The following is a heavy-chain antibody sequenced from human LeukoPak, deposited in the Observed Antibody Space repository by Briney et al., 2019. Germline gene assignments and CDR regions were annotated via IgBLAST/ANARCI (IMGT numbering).Heavy chain of an antibody. V-gene: IGHV3-30*18. CDR3: AKDRATSSSLGSPDYYYYYGMDV. D-gene: IGHD6-6*01. Sequence: PGRSLRLSCAASGCTFSSYGMHWVRQAPGKGLEWVAVISYDESNKYYADSVKGRFTISRDNSKNTLYLQMNSLRAEDTAVYYCAKDRATSSSLGSPDYYYYYGMDVWGQGTTVTVSS. CDR2: ISYDESNK. CDR1: GCTFSSYG. J-gene: IGHJ6*02.